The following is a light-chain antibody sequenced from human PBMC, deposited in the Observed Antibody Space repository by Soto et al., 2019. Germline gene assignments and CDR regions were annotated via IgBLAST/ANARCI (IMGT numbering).Light chain of an antibody. Sequence: DIQMTQSPSSLSASVGDRVTITCQASQDISNYLNWYQQNPGKAPKLLIYDASNLETGVPSRFSGSGSGTDFTFTISSLQPEDIATYYCQQYDNLPYAFAQGTKLEIK. CDR2: DAS. CDR1: QDISNY. J-gene: IGKJ2*01. CDR3: QQYDNLPYA. V-gene: IGKV1-33*01.